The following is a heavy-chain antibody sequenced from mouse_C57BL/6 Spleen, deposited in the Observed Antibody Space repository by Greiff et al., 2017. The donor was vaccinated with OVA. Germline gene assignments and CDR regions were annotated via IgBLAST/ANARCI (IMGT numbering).Heavy chain of an antibody. CDR2: LNPNTGGT. V-gene: IGHV1-22*01. Sequence: VQLKESGPELVKPGASVKMSCKASGYTFTDYNMHWVKQSPGKSLEWIGYLNPNTGGTSSNQKFKGKATLTVNKSSSTAYMELRSLTSEDSAVYYCARTAWSYYFDYWGQGTTLTVSS. J-gene: IGHJ2*01. CDR3: ARTAWSYYFDY. D-gene: IGHD1-1*02. CDR1: GYTFTDYN.